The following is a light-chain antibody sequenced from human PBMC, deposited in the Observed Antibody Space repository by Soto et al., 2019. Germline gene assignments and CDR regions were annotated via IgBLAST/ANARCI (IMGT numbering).Light chain of an antibody. J-gene: IGLJ3*02. CDR1: NSDVGGYNC. CDR3: QSRDSSLSSSWV. Sequence: QSALTQPRSVSGSPGQSVTISCTGTNSDVGGYNCVSWYQQYPGKAPKLMISGVSERPSGVPDRFSGSKSGTSASLAITGLQADDEAVYYCQSRDSSLSSSWVFGGGTKLTVL. CDR2: GVS. V-gene: IGLV2-11*01.